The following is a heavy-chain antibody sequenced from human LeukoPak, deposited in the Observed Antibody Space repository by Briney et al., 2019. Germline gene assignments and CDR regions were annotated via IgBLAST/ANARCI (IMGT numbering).Heavy chain of an antibody. D-gene: IGHD3-9*01. V-gene: IGHV3-23*01. J-gene: IGHJ4*02. CDR3: AKDKTISDPFDY. CDR2: ISGSGGST. CDR1: GFTFSSYA. Sequence: PGGSLRLSCAASGFTFSSYAMSWVRQAPGKGLEWVSAISGSGGSTYYADSVKGRFTISRDNSKNTLYLQITGLRAEDTDIYYCAKDKTISDPFDYWGQGTLVTVSS.